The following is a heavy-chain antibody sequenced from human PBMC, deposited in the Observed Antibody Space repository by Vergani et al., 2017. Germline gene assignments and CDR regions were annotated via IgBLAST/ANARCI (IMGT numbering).Heavy chain of an antibody. J-gene: IGHJ3*02. CDR2: IYYSGST. CDR1: GGSISSGGYY. CDR3: AREYATGTTSNAFDI. Sequence: QVQLQESGPGLVKPSQTLSLTCTVSGGSISSGGYYWSWIRQHPGKGLEWIGYIYYSGSTYYNPSLKSRVTISVDTSKNPLSLKLSSVTAADTAVYYCAREYATGTTSNAFDIWGQGTMVTVSS. V-gene: IGHV4-31*03. D-gene: IGHD1-1*01.